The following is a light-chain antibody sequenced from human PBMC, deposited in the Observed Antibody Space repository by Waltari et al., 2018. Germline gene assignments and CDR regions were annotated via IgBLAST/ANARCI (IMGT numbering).Light chain of an antibody. V-gene: IGLV1-44*01. J-gene: IGLJ3*02. CDR1: SSNIGSNT. CDR2: YTA. CDR3: AAWDDSLNAEV. Sequence: QSVLTQPPSASGAPGQRVTISCSGSSSNIGSNTVNWYQQLPGTAPKLLIYYTAQRPSGVPDRFSGSKSGTSASRAISGLQAEDEADYYCAAWDDSLNAEVFGGGTKLTVL.